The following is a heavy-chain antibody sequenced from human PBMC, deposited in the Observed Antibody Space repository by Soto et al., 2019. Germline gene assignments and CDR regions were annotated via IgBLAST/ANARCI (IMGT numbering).Heavy chain of an antibody. Sequence: ASVKVSCKASGYTFTSYAIHWVRQAPGQRLEWMGWIIADNGNTKYSQKFQGRVTITRDVSASTASLELISLRSEDTAVYYCARGSGSFFPYFNYWSQGTLVTVSS. CDR1: GYTFTSYA. D-gene: IGHD1-26*01. V-gene: IGHV1-3*01. CDR3: ARGSGSFFPYFNY. CDR2: IIADNGNT. J-gene: IGHJ4*02.